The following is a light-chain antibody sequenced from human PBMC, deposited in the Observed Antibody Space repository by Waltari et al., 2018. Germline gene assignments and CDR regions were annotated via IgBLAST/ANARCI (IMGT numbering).Light chain of an antibody. Sequence: EILMTQSPATLSLSPGERATLSCSASQSIGTHLAWNQQKPGQAPRPLMFAASTRAPGIPARFSGSGSGTDFTLTISGLQSEDFALYYCQQYDDWPPWTFGQGTKVEIK. J-gene: IGKJ1*01. CDR3: QQYDDWPPWT. CDR1: QSIGTH. V-gene: IGKV3-15*01. CDR2: AAS.